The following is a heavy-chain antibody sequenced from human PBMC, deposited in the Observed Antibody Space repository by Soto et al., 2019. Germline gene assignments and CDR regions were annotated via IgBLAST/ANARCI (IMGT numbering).Heavy chain of an antibody. CDR1: GFSFTHYT. J-gene: IGHJ6*02. CDR3: ARANYDFWSGSSNYFGMDV. D-gene: IGHD3-3*01. V-gene: IGHV3-21*01. CDR2: ISSSGVYI. Sequence: GGSLRLSCAVSGFSFTHYTMNWVRQAPGKGLEWVSAISSSGVYIYYVDSVQGRFTISRDNARNSLYLQMDSLGAEDTAVYYCARANYDFWSGSSNYFGMDVWGQGTTVTVSS.